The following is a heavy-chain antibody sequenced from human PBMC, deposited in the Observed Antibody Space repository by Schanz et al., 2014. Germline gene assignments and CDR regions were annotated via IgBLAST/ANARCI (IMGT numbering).Heavy chain of an antibody. J-gene: IGHJ4*02. V-gene: IGHV3-7*01. D-gene: IGHD6-13*01. CDR1: GFIFSNSW. Sequence: EVHLLESGGGLVQPGGSLRLSCAASGFIFSNSWMSWVRQAPGKGLEWVANIKQDGSEKYYVDSVKGRFTISRDNSKNTVNLQMNSLRAEDTAVYYCAKEKEEVAADGSFFDYWGQGTLVTVSS. CDR2: IKQDGSEK. CDR3: AKEKEEVAADGSFFDY.